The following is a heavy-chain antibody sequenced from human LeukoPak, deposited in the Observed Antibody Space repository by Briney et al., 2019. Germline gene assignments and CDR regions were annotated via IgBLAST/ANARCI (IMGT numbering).Heavy chain of an antibody. D-gene: IGHD3-10*01. CDR1: GYTFTSYG. CDR3: ARERGILWFGELFS. J-gene: IGHJ4*02. CDR2: ISAYNGNT. Sequence: ASVKVSCKASGYTFTSYGISWVRQAPGQGLEWMGWISAYNGNTNYAQKLQGRVTMTTDTSTSTAYMELRSLRSDDTAVYYCARERGILWFGELFSRGQGTLVTVSS. V-gene: IGHV1-18*01.